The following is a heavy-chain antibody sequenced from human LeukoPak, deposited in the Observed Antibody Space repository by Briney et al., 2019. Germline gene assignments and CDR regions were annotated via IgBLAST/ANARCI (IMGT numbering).Heavy chain of an antibody. Sequence: GGSLRLSCAASGFTFSSYWMTWVRQAPGKGLEWVANIKQDGSEKYYVDSVKGRFSISRDNAKNSLYLQMNSLRAEDTALYYCARGGGSGYYGFGYWGQGTLVTVSS. CDR2: IKQDGSEK. J-gene: IGHJ4*02. D-gene: IGHD3-3*01. CDR3: ARGGGSGYYGFGY. V-gene: IGHV3-7*05. CDR1: GFTFSSYW.